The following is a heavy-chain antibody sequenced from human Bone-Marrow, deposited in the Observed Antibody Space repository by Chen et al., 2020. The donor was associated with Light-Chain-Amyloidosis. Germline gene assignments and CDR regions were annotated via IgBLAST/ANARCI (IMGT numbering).Heavy chain of an antibody. CDR3: ASPGSEVLSFQH. Sequence: QLQLQESGPAVVKPAETLSLICSVSGDSISSSSYFWGWIRQPPGKGLEWIGSMYNTGRTYYNPSLKSRVAISVDTSKNQLSLKLSSVTAADTAVYYCASPGSEVLSFQHWGRGSLVTVSS. D-gene: IGHD2-15*01. CDR1: GDSISSSSYF. V-gene: IGHV4-39*01. J-gene: IGHJ1*01. CDR2: MYNTGRT.